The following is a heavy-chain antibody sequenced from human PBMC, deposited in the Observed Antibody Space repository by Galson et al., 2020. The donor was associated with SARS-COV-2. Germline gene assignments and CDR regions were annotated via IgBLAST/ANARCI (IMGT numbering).Heavy chain of an antibody. Sequence: GESLKISCKGSGYSFINHWIAWVRQMPGKGLEWMGLIYPGDSNTRYSPSFQDQVTISADRSISTAYLQWNSLKASDTAIYYCARRIGLERGSYYYGMDVWGQGTTVTVSS. CDR3: ARRIGLERGSYYYGMDV. CDR1: GYSFINHW. CDR2: IYPGDSNT. J-gene: IGHJ6*02. V-gene: IGHV5-51*01. D-gene: IGHD3-10*01.